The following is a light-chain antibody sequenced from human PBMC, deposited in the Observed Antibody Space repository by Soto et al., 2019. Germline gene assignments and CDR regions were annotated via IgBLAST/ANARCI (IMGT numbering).Light chain of an antibody. J-gene: IGKJ1*01. CDR1: QSVSSN. Sequence: EIVMTQSPATLSVSPGERATLSCRAGQSVSSNLAWYQQKPGQAPRLLIYGASTRATGIPARFSGSGSGTEFTLTISSLQSEDFAVYYCQQYNNWQWTFGQGTKVEIK. CDR2: GAS. V-gene: IGKV3-15*01. CDR3: QQYNNWQWT.